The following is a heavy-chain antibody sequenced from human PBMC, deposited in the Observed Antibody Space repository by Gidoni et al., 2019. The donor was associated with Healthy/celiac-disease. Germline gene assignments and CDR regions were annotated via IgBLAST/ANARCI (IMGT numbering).Heavy chain of an antibody. CDR3: AKDTGYCSGGSCYWVDY. Sequence: QVQLVESGGGVVQPGRSLSLSCAASGFTFSSYGMHWVRQAPGKGLEWVAVISYDGSNKYYADSVKGRFTISRDNSKNTLYLQMNSLRAEDTAVYYCAKDTGYCSGGSCYWVDYWGQGTLVTVSS. CDR1: GFTFSSYG. D-gene: IGHD2-15*01. CDR2: ISYDGSNK. J-gene: IGHJ4*02. V-gene: IGHV3-30*18.